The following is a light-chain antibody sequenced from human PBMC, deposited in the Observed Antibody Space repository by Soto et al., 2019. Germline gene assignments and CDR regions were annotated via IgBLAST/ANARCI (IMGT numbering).Light chain of an antibody. V-gene: IGLV1-40*01. J-gene: IGLJ1*01. CDR2: GNS. CDR3: AAWDDSLNGLYV. CDR1: SSNIGAGYD. Sequence: QSVLTQPPSVSGAPGQRVTISCTGSSSNIGAGYDVHWYQQLPGTAPKLLIYGNSNRPSGVPDRFSGSKSGTSASLAITGLQAEDEADYYCAAWDDSLNGLYVFGTGTQLTVL.